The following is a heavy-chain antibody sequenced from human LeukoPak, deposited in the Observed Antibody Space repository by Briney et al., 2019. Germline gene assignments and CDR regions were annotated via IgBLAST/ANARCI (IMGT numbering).Heavy chain of an antibody. CDR1: GFTFSSYG. CDR3: ARDWGQLERIEGWFDP. V-gene: IGHV3-33*01. Sequence: GGSLRLSCAASGFTFSSYGMHWVRQAPGKGLEWVAVIWYDGSNKYYADSVKGRFTISRDNSKNTLYLQMNSLRAEDTAVYYCARDWGQLERIEGWFDPWGQGTLVTVSS. J-gene: IGHJ5*02. D-gene: IGHD1-1*01. CDR2: IWYDGSNK.